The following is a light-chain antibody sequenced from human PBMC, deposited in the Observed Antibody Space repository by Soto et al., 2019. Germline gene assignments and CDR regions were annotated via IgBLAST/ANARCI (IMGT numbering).Light chain of an antibody. V-gene: IGLV2-14*01. CDR2: DVS. Sequence: QSALTQPASVSGSPGQSITISFTGTSSDVGGYNYVSWYQQHPGKAPKLMIFDVSNRPSGVSNRFSGPKYGNTASLTISGRQAEDVADYYCSSYTSSSTYVFGTGSKLTVL. J-gene: IGLJ1*01. CDR1: SSDVGGYNY. CDR3: SSYTSSSTYV.